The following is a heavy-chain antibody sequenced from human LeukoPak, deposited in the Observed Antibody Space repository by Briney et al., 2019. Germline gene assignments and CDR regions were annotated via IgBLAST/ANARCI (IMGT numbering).Heavy chain of an antibody. D-gene: IGHD3-22*01. CDR3: ARDYDSSGYYWSVLDY. CDR2: INHSGST. CDR1: GGSFSGYY. Sequence: SETLSLTCAVYGGSFSGYYWSWIRQPPGKGLEWIGEINHSGSTNYNPSLKSRVTISVDTSKNQFSLKLSSVTAADTAVYYCARDYDSSGYYWSVLDYWGQGTLVTVSS. J-gene: IGHJ4*02. V-gene: IGHV4-34*09.